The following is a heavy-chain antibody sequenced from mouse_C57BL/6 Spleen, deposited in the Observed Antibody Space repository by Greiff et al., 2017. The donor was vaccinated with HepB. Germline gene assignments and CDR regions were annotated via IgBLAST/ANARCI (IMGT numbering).Heavy chain of an antibody. CDR3: ARWGHYGSFYYAMDY. V-gene: IGHV1-22*01. D-gene: IGHD1-1*01. Sequence: SGPELVKPGASVKMSCKASGYTFTDYNMHWVKQSHGKSLEWIGYINPNNGGTSYNQKFKGKATLTVNKSSSTAYMELRSLTSEDSAVYYCARWGHYGSFYYAMDYWGQGTSVTVSS. CDR2: INPNNGGT. J-gene: IGHJ4*01. CDR1: GYTFTDYN.